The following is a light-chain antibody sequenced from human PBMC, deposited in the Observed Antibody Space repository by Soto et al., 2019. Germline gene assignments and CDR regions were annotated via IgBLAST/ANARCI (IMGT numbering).Light chain of an antibody. Sequence: DIQITQSPSSLSASVGDRVTSTCGASQTISNYLNWYQQQPGKXXKXXICAASTLQSGVPSRFSGSGSGTEFTLTISSLKPEDFETDYCQQLNSYPITFGQGTRLEIK. CDR2: AAS. J-gene: IGKJ5*01. CDR3: QQLNSYPIT. CDR1: QTISNY. V-gene: IGKV1-9*01.